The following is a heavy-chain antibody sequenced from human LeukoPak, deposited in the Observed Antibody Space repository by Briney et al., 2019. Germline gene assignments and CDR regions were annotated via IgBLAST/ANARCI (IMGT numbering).Heavy chain of an antibody. V-gene: IGHV3-53*01. CDR2: IYSGGST. J-gene: IGHJ4*02. D-gene: IGHD3-16*01. Sequence: PGRSLRLSCAASGFTVSSNYMSWVRQAPGKGLEWVSVIYSGGSTYYADSVKGRFTISRDNSKNTLYLQMNSLRAEDTAVYYCARDGDWGDAISSFGYWGQGTLVTVSS. CDR1: GFTVSSNY. CDR3: ARDGDWGDAISSFGY.